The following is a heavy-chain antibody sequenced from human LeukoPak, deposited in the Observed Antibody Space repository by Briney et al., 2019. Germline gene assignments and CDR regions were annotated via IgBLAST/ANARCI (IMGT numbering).Heavy chain of an antibody. V-gene: IGHV6-1*01. CDR2: TYYRSKWYN. CDR1: GDSVSSNSAA. CDR3: ARDVRRVVGA. J-gene: IGHJ5*02. Sequence: SQTLSLTCAISGDSVSSNSAAWNWVRQSPSRGLEWLGRTYYRSKWYNDYAVSVESRITINPDISKNQFSLQLTSVTPEDTAVYYCARDVRRVVGAWGQGTLVTVSS. D-gene: IGHD2-15*01.